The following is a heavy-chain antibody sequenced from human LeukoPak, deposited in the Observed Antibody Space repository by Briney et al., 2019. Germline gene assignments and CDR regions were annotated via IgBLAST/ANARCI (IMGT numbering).Heavy chain of an antibody. CDR1: GFTFSSYA. D-gene: IGHD1-26*01. CDR2: ISGSGGST. Sequence: GGSLRLSCATSGFTFSSYAMSWVRQAPGKVLEWDSAISGSGGSTYYADSVKGRFTISRDNSKNTLYLQMNSLRAEDTAVYYCAKDVPTGSYPNPFDYWGQGTLVTVSS. J-gene: IGHJ4*02. V-gene: IGHV3-23*01. CDR3: AKDVPTGSYPNPFDY.